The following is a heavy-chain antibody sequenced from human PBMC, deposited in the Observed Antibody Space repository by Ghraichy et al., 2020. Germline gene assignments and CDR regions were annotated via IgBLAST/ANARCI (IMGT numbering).Heavy chain of an antibody. CDR2: ISGSGGST. D-gene: IGHD3-10*01. CDR3: AKHDASLVRGVIYYYYYGMDV. CDR1: GFTFSSCA. V-gene: IGHV3-23*01. Sequence: GGSLRLSCAASGFTFSSCAMSWVRQAPGKGPEWVSAISGSGGSTYYADSVKGRFTISRDNSKNTLSLQMNSLRAEDTAVYYCAKHDASLVRGVIYYYYYGMDVWGQGTTVTVS. J-gene: IGHJ6*02.